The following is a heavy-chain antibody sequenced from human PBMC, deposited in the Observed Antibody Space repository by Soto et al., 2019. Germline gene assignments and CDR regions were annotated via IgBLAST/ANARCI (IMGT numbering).Heavy chain of an antibody. CDR1: GYTFTSYY. CDR2: INPSGGST. Sequence: ASVKVSCKASGYTFTSYYMHWVRQAPGQGLEWMGIINPSGGSTSYAQKFQGRVTMTRDTSTSTVYMELSSLRSEDTAVYYCARDRLINSSSWYLGGMDVWGQGTTVTVS. D-gene: IGHD6-13*01. J-gene: IGHJ6*02. CDR3: ARDRLINSSSWYLGGMDV. V-gene: IGHV1-46*01.